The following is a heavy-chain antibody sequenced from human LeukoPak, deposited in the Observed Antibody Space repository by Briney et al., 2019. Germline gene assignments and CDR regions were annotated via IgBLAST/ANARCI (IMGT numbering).Heavy chain of an antibody. CDR3: AREQTPVIHYYSDS. Sequence: GGSLRLSCAASGFTFSSYWMSWVRQAPGKGLEWVANIKQDGSDYYYVDSVKGRFTISRDNAKNSLYLQMNSLRAEDTAVYYCAREQTPVIHYYSDSWGQGTLVTVSS. CDR1: GFTFSSYW. D-gene: IGHD3-16*02. J-gene: IGHJ4*02. V-gene: IGHV3-7*01. CDR2: IKQDGSDY.